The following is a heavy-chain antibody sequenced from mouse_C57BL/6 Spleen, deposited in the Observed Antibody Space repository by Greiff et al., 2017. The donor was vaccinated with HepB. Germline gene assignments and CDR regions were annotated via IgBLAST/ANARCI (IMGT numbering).Heavy chain of an antibody. Sequence: VKLMESGPELVKPGDSVKISCKASGYSFTGYFMNWVMQSHGKSLEWIGRINPYNGDTFYNQKFKGKATLTVDKSSSTAHMELRSLTSEDSAVYYCARSDYEGAMDYWGQGTSVTVSS. CDR3: ARSDYEGAMDY. J-gene: IGHJ4*01. CDR2: INPYNGDT. D-gene: IGHD2-4*01. V-gene: IGHV1-20*01. CDR1: GYSFTGYF.